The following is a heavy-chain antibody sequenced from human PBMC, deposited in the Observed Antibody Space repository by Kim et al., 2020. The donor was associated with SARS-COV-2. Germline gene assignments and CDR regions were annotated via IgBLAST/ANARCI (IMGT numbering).Heavy chain of an antibody. CDR3: ATELMGYCSGGSCRLDYDY. D-gene: IGHD2-15*01. J-gene: IGHJ4*02. Sequence: MRGFDPEDGETIYAQKFQGRVTMTEDTSTDTAYMELSSLRSEDTAVYYCATELMGYCSGGSCRLDYDYWGQGTLVTVSS. V-gene: IGHV1-24*01. CDR2: FDPEDGET.